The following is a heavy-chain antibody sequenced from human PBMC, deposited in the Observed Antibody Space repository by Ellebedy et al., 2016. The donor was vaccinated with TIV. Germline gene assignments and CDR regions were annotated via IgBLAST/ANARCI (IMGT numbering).Heavy chain of an antibody. CDR2: MNPNSGNT. CDR1: GYTFTSYD. J-gene: IGHJ5*02. D-gene: IGHD3-10*01. V-gene: IGHV1-8*01. Sequence: ASVKVSXXASGYTFTSYDISWVRQATGQGFKWMGWMNPNSGNTGYAQKFQGRVTITRDTSTSTAYMELSSLRSEDTAVYYCVRLMVRGVVTSWGQGTLVTVSS. CDR3: VRLMVRGVVTS.